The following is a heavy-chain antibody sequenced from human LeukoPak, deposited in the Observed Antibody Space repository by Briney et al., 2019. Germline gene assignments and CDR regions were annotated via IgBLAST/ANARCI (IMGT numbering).Heavy chain of an antibody. J-gene: IGHJ6*03. V-gene: IGHV1-2*02. CDR2: INPNSGGT. D-gene: IGHD3-10*01. CDR1: GYAFTGYY. CDR3: ARGVYYGSGSYYYYYYMDV. Sequence: ASVKVSCKASGYAFTGYYIQWVRQAPGQGLQWMGWINPNSGGTNYAQKFQGRVTMTRDTSISTAYMELSRLRSDDTAVYYCARGVYYGSGSYYYYYYMDVWGKGTTVTVSS.